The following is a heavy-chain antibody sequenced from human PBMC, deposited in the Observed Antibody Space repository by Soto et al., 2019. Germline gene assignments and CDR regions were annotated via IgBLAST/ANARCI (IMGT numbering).Heavy chain of an antibody. Sequence: QVQLVESGGGVVQPGRSLRLSCAASGFTFSRHGMHWVRQAPGKGLEWVAIISYDGSNIYYADSVKGRFTISRDNSKNTLYLQMNSLRAEDTAVYYCAKDRSSSWAFDYWGQGTLVTVSS. V-gene: IGHV3-30*18. CDR1: GFTFSRHG. J-gene: IGHJ4*02. D-gene: IGHD6-13*01. CDR3: AKDRSSSWAFDY. CDR2: ISYDGSNI.